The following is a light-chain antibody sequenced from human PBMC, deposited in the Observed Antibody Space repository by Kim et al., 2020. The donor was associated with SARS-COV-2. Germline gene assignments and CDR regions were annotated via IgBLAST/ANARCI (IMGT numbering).Light chain of an antibody. CDR1: SSDVDSYNR. Sequence: GPSDTICCTGTSSDVDSYNRVSWYQQHPGTAPKVMIYEVSNRPSGVPDRFSGSKSGNTASLTISGLQAEDEADYYCSSYTSSNTVVFGGGTQLTVL. V-gene: IGLV2-18*02. CDR2: EVS. J-gene: IGLJ2*01. CDR3: SSYTSSNTVV.